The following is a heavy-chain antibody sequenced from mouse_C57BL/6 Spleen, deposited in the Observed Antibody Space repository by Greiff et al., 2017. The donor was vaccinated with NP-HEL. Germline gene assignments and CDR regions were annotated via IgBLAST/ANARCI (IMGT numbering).Heavy chain of an antibody. J-gene: IGHJ2*01. CDR2: IYPGSGNT. CDR1: GYTFTDYY. Sequence: VQLQQSGAELVRPGASVKLSCKASGYTFTDYYINWVKQRPGQGLEWIARIYPGSGNTYYNEKFKGKATLTAEKSSSTAYMQLSSLTSEDSAVYCCAGGHYYGISYAFDDWGQGTTLTVSA. D-gene: IGHD1-1*01. V-gene: IGHV1-76*01. CDR3: AGGHYYGISYAFDD.